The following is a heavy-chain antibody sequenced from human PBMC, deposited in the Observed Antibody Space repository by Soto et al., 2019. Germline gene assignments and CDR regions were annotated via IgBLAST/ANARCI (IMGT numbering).Heavy chain of an antibody. V-gene: IGHV4-34*01. D-gene: IGHD5-12*01. Sequence: PSETLSLTCAVYGGSFSCYYWTWIRQSPGKGLEWIGEINHDRRSNYNPSLKSRITISVDTSKNQFSLKLSSVTAADTAVYFCARGIATKVFQPDAPDKYYFDSWGRGTLVTVSS. CDR2: INHDRRS. J-gene: IGHJ4*02. CDR3: ARGIATKVFQPDAPDKYYFDS. CDR1: GGSFSCYY.